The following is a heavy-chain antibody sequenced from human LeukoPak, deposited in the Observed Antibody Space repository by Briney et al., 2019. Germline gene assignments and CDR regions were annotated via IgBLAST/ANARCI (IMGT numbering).Heavy chain of an antibody. V-gene: IGHV3-23*01. CDR3: ATFGFNWNLGY. CDR2: ISGSGDST. D-gene: IGHD1-20*01. CDR1: GFTFSNYA. Sequence: GGSLRLSCAASGFTFSNYAMRWVRQAPGKGLEWVSGISGSGDSTYYADSVKGRFTISRDNSKNTLYLQMNSLRAEDTAVYYCATFGFNWNLGYWGQGTLVTVSS. J-gene: IGHJ4*02.